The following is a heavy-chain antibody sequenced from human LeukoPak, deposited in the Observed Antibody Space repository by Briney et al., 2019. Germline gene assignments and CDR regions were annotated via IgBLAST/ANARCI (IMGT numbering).Heavy chain of an antibody. J-gene: IGHJ4*02. CDR2: INPNSGGT. D-gene: IGHD3-10*01. V-gene: IGHV1-2*02. CDR1: GYTFTGYY. CDR3: ARGDGLLWFGESHFDY. Sequence: ASVKVSCKASGYTFTGYYMHWVRQAPGQRLEWMGWINPNSGGTNYAQKFQGRVTMTRDTSISTAYMELSRLRSDDTAVYYCARGDGLLWFGESHFDYWGQGTLATVSS.